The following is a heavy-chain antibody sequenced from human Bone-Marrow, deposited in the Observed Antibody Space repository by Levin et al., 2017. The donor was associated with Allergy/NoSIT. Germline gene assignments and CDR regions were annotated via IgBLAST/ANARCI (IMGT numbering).Heavy chain of an antibody. D-gene: IGHD4-11*01. CDR2: INTDGGGT. Sequence: ASVKVSCKASGYTFTSYFVHWVRQAPGQGLEWMGIINTDGGGTSYSPNFQGRVTVTRDTSTSTVYMEVSSLKSADTAMYYCAGGSEYSDSAWAHWGQGTRVTVSS. J-gene: IGHJ4*02. V-gene: IGHV1-46*01. CDR3: AGGSEYSDSAWAH. CDR1: GYTFTSYF.